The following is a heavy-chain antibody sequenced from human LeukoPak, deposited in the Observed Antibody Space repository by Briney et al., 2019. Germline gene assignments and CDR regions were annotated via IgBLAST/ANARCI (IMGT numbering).Heavy chain of an antibody. V-gene: IGHV4-34*01. D-gene: IGHD3-10*01. CDR2: INHSGST. CDR1: GFTFSTYA. J-gene: IGHJ5*02. Sequence: GSLRLSCAASGFTFSTYAMSWVRQAPGKGLEWIGEINHSGSTNYNPSLKSRVTISVDTSKNQFSLKLSSVTAADTAVYYCARGGPVRGVIITRWFDPWGQGTLVTVSS. CDR3: ARGGPVRGVIITRWFDP.